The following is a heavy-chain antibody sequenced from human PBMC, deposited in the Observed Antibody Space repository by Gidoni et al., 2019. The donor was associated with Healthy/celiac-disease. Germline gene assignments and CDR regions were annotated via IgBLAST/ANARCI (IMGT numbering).Heavy chain of an antibody. V-gene: IGHV5-51*01. CDR1: GYSFTSYW. CDR3: ARHRGQRWATTFDAFDI. CDR2: IYPGDSDT. D-gene: IGHD1-26*01. Sequence: EVQLVQSGAEVKKPGESLKISCKGSGYSFTSYWLGWVRQMPGKGLEWMGIIYPGDSDTRYSPSFQGQVTISADKSISTAYLQWSSLKASDTAMYYCARHRGQRWATTFDAFDIWGQGTMVTVSS. J-gene: IGHJ3*02.